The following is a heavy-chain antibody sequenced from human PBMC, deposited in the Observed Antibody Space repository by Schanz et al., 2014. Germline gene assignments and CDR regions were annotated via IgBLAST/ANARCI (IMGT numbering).Heavy chain of an antibody. CDR1: GFTFSRHA. D-gene: IGHD1-26*01. CDR3: AGDWASGRYYSDY. CDR2: ITYDGSNK. V-gene: IGHV3-30*09. Sequence: QVQLVESGGGVVQPGRSLRLSCAASGFTFSRHAMHWVRQAAGKGLEWVAAITYDGSNKYYAESVKGRFAISRDNSKDTLYLKMDSLSTEDAAVYYCAGDWASGRYYSDYGGQGTLVAVAS. J-gene: IGHJ4*02.